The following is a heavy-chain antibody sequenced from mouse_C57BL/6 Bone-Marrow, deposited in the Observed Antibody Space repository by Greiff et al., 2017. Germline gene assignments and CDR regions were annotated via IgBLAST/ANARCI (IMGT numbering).Heavy chain of an antibody. Sequence: VQLQQPGAELVKPGASVKLSCKASGYTFTSYWLQWVKQRPGQGLEWIGEIDPSDSYTNYNQQFKGKATLTVDTSSSTAYMQLSSLTSEDSAVYYCAAGDSLYYDYYFDYWGQGTTLTVSS. J-gene: IGHJ2*01. D-gene: IGHD2-4*01. CDR2: IDPSDSYT. V-gene: IGHV1-50*01. CDR1: GYTFTSYW. CDR3: AAGDSLYYDYYFDY.